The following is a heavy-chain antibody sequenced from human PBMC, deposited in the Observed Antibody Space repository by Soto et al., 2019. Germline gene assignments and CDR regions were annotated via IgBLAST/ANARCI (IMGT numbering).Heavy chain of an antibody. J-gene: IGHJ5*02. CDR1: GGSISSGAYS. CDR2: IYQSGST. V-gene: IGHV4-30-2*06. Sequence: SETLSLTCTVSGGSISSGAYSWTWIRQSPGKGLEWLGFIYQSGSTYYSPSLKSRVSISIDKSKNQLSLNLRSVTAADTAVCYCARDNSGGSNCDCYLSGWLGPWGQGTLVTVS. CDR3: ARDNSGGSNCDCYLSGWLGP. D-gene: IGHD2-21*01.